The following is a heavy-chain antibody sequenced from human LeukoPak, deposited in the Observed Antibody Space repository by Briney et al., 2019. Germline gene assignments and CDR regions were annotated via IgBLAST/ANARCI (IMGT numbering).Heavy chain of an antibody. CDR2: VNSRGSA. Sequence: KPSETLSLTCAAHGGSFSGYYWTWIRQSPGKGMEWIGEVNSRGSANYNPSLTSRVTISVDTSKNQFSLRLTSVTAADAGVYYCARDASCLNGVCYSGRYDYWGQGILVSVSS. CDR1: GGSFSGYY. V-gene: IGHV4-34*01. CDR3: ARDASCLNGVCYSGRYDY. J-gene: IGHJ4*02. D-gene: IGHD2-21*02.